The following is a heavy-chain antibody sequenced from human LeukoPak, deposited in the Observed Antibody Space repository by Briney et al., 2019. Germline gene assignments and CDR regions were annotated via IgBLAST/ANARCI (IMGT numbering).Heavy chain of an antibody. J-gene: IGHJ4*02. V-gene: IGHV3-30*01. CDR2: ISYDGSNK. CDR3: ARDLSLWRTYYYDSSGYYSPNFPDY. CDR1: GFTFSSYA. Sequence: GGSLRLSCAASGFTFSSYAMHWVRQAPGKGLEWVAGISYDGSNKYYADSVKGRFTISRDNSKNTLYLQMNSLRAEDTAVYYCARDLSLWRTYYYDSSGYYSPNFPDYWGQGTLVTVSS. D-gene: IGHD3-22*01.